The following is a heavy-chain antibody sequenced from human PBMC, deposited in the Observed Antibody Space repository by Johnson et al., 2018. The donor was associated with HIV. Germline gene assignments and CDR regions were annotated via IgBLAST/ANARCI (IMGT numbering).Heavy chain of an antibody. V-gene: IGHV3-30*02. CDR1: GFTFSSYG. CDR2: RRYGGRNK. Sequence: QVQLVESGGGVVQPGGSLRLSCAASGFTFSSYGMHWVRQAPGKGLEWVAFRRYGGRNKYYVDSVKGRFTSSRDNSKNTLYLQMNSLRAEDTAVYYCAREQQPITYYYDSRDAFDIWGQGTMVTVSS. D-gene: IGHD3-22*01. J-gene: IGHJ3*02. CDR3: AREQQPITYYYDSRDAFDI.